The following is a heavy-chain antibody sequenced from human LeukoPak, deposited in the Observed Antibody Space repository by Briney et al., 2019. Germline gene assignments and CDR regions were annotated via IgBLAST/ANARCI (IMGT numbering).Heavy chain of an antibody. CDR3: ARPYYASGSIPPYYFDY. CDR2: INHSGST. CDR1: GGSFSGYY. V-gene: IGHV4-34*01. J-gene: IGHJ4*02. D-gene: IGHD3-10*01. Sequence: SETLSLTCAVYGGSFSGYYWSWIRQPPGKGLEWIGEINHSGSTNYNPSLKSRVTISVDTSKNQFSLKLSSVTAADTAVYYCARPYYASGSIPPYYFDYWGQGTLVTVSS.